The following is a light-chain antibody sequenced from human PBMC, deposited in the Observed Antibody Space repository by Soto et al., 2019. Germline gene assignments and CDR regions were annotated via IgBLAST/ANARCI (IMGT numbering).Light chain of an antibody. J-gene: IGKJ1*01. CDR3: QQYGTTPWT. V-gene: IGKV3-15*01. Sequence: EIVMTQSPATLSVSPGERATLSCRASQSVSSNLAWYQQKPGQAPRLLIYGASTRATGIPARFSGSGSRTEFNINISRLEPEDFAVYYCQQYGTTPWTFGQGTKVDIK. CDR2: GAS. CDR1: QSVSSN.